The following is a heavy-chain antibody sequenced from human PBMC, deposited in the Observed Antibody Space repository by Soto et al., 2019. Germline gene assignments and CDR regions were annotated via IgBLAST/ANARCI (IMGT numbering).Heavy chain of an antibody. CDR2: IESGGGT. CDR3: ARELTLAGQGAFDI. V-gene: IGHV3-66*01. J-gene: IGHJ3*02. D-gene: IGHD2-8*01. CDR1: GLTVSSSY. Sequence: GGSLRLSCAASGLTVSSSYMTWVRQAPGRGLDWVSLIESGGGTYYADAVKGRFTISRDNSKNTLYLQMNSLTVEDTAVYYCARELTLAGQGAFDIWGQGTMVTVSS.